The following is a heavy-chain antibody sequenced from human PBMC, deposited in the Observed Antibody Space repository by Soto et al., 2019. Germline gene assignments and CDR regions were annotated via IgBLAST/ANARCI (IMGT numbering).Heavy chain of an antibody. Sequence: QVQLVESGGGLVKPGGSLLLSCAASGFTFSDYYMAWIRQAPGTGLEWVSYVSSSGNTIYYADSVKGRFTISRDNAKNSLYLQMNTLRAADTAVYYCGLKEGLVDSGSSLGLAYWGQGTPVTVSS. CDR2: VSSSGNTI. J-gene: IGHJ4*02. D-gene: IGHD3-10*01. V-gene: IGHV3-11*01. CDR3: GLKEGLVDSGSSLGLAY. CDR1: GFTFSDYY.